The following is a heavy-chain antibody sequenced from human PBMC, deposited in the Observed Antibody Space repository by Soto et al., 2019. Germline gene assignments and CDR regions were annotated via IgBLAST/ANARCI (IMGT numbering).Heavy chain of an antibody. V-gene: IGHV3-23*01. CDR3: AKEDYEKPPFDY. CDR1: GFTVSSYV. D-gene: IGHD3-22*01. J-gene: IGHJ4*02. Sequence: GGSLRLSCAASGFTVSSYVMSWACQAPGRGLEWVSAISGSGGSTYYADSVKGRFTISRDNSKNTLYLQMNSLRAEDTAVYYCAKEDYEKPPFDYWGQGTLVTVSS. CDR2: ISGSGGST.